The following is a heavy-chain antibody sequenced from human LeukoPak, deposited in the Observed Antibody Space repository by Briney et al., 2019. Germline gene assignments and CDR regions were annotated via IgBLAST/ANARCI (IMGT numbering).Heavy chain of an antibody. J-gene: IGHJ4*02. Sequence: GSLRLSCTASGFTFSNYAMSWVRQAPGKGLEWIGEINHSGSTNYNPSLKSRVTISVDMSKNQFSVKLSSVTAADTAVYYCARAGSSWYQEYYFDYWGQGSLVTVSS. CDR3: ARAGSSWYQEYYFDY. D-gene: IGHD6-13*01. CDR1: GFTFSNYA. CDR2: INHSGST. V-gene: IGHV4-34*01.